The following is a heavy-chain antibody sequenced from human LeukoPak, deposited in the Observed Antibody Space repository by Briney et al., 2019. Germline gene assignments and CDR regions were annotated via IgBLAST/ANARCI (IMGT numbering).Heavy chain of an antibody. CDR1: GGSISSYY. V-gene: IGHV4-59*01. J-gene: IGHJ4*02. Sequence: SETLSLTCTVSGGSISSYYWSWIRQPPGKGLEWIGYIYYSGSTNYNPSLKSRVTISVDTSKNQFSLKLSSVTAADTAVYYCARGGQGELPPLDFDYWGQGTLVTVSS. CDR2: IYYSGST. CDR3: ARGGQGELPPLDFDY. D-gene: IGHD1-26*01.